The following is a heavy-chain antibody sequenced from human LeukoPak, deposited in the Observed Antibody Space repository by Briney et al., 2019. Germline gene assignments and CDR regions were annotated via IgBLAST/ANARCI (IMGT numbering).Heavy chain of an antibody. CDR3: AREVPHYDDSSGYYPYFDY. Sequence: GSVKVSCKASGYTFTGYYMHWVRQAPGQGLEWMGWINPNSGGTNYAQKFQGRVTMTRDTSISTAYMELSRLRSDDTAVYYCAREVPHYDDSSGYYPYFDYWGQGTLFTVSS. CDR1: GYTFTGYY. CDR2: INPNSGGT. D-gene: IGHD3-22*01. J-gene: IGHJ4*02. V-gene: IGHV1-2*02.